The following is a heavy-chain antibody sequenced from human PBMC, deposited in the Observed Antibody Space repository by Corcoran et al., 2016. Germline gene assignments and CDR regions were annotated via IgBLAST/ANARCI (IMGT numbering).Heavy chain of an antibody. V-gene: IGHV1-46*01. CDR1: GYTFTSYS. CDR2: INPRSGST. D-gene: IGHD1-1*01. CDR3: AGAGYRGDCYGGMDF. J-gene: IGHJ6*02. Sequence: QMQLLQSGAEVKKPGASVKVSCKASGYTFTSYSMHWVRQAPGQGLEWMGIINPRSGSTSYAQKFQGRVTMTRDMSTSTAYMELSSLRSEDTAVYYCAGAGYRGDCYGGMDFWGQGTMVTVSS.